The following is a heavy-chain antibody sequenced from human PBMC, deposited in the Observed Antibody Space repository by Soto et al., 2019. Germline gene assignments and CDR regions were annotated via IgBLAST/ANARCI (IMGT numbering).Heavy chain of an antibody. D-gene: IGHD3-10*01. CDR2: IYYSGST. V-gene: IGHV4-30-4*01. CDR3: ARVFSNYGSGSYYNV. Sequence: QVQLQESGPGLVKPSQTLSLTCTVSGGSISSGDYYWSWIRQPPGKGLEWIGYIYYSGSTNYNPSLKSRITISVDTSKNQFSLRLSSVTAADAAVYYCARVFSNYGSGSYYNVWGQGALVTVSS. J-gene: IGHJ4*02. CDR1: GGSISSGDYY.